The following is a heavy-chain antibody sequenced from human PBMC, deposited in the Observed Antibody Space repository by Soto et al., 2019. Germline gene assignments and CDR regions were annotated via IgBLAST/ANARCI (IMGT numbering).Heavy chain of an antibody. D-gene: IGHD2-2*02. V-gene: IGHV1-18*04. CDR1: GYTFTSYG. CDR2: ISAYNGNT. Sequence: QVQLVQSGAEVKKPGASVKVSCKASGYTFTSYGISWVRQAPGQGLEWMGWISAYNGNTNYAQKLQGRVTMTTVTSTSTAYMELRSLRSDDTAVYYWARAGGYCSSTSCYMNWFDPWGQGTLVTVSS. CDR3: ARAGGYCSSTSCYMNWFDP. J-gene: IGHJ5*02.